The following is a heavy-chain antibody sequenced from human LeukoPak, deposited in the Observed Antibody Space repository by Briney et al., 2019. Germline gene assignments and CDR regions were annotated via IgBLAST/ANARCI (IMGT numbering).Heavy chain of an antibody. V-gene: IGHV4-59*01. CDR2: IYYSGST. J-gene: IGHJ4*02. D-gene: IGHD3-10*01. CDR1: GGSISNYY. Sequence: PSETLSLTCTVSGGSISNYYSSWIRQPPGKGVEWIGYIYYSGSTNYNPSLTSRVTISVDTSKNQFSLKLSSVTAADTAVYYCARTHGSGSYYNLNYYWGQGALVTVSS. CDR3: ARTHGSGSYYNLNYY.